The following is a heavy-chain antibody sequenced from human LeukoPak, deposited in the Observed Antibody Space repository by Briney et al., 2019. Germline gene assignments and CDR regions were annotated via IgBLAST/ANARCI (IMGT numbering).Heavy chain of an antibody. Sequence: PGGSLRLSCAASGLTLSSYRMHWVRQAPGKGLEWVSSITSSSSSMSYADSVEGRFTISRDNAKNSLYLQMNSLSAEDTAVYYCRFGDFNDFWGQGTLVTVSS. CDR2: ITSSSSSM. CDR1: GLTLSSYR. J-gene: IGHJ4*02. D-gene: IGHD3-10*01. V-gene: IGHV3-21*01. CDR3: RFGDFNDF.